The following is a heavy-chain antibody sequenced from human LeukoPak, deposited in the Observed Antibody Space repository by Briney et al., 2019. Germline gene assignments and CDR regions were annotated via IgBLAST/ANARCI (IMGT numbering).Heavy chain of an antibody. CDR2: IKQDGSAE. J-gene: IGHJ5*02. V-gene: IGHV3-7*01. CDR1: GFTFNNSW. Sequence: PGGSLRLSCEASGFTFNNSWMSWVRQAPGKGLEGVANIKQDGSAENYVDSVKGRFTISRDNAKNSLYLQMNSLRADDTAVYYCARYSDSSGWFDPWGQGTLVTVSS. D-gene: IGHD6-6*01. CDR3: ARYSDSSGWFDP.